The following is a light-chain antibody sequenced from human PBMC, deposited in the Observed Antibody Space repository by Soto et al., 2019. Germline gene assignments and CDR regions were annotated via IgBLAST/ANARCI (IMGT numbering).Light chain of an antibody. V-gene: IGKV1-5*01. CDR2: DAS. J-gene: IGKJ1*01. CDR1: QSINSW. Sequence: DIPMTQSPSTLSASVGDRVTITCRASQSINSWLAWYQKKPGKAPKFLIYDASSLQSGVPSRLSGSGSGTEFTRTIRSLQPDDFAAYYYQQYNTYSPTFGQGTKVEIK. CDR3: QQYNTYSPT.